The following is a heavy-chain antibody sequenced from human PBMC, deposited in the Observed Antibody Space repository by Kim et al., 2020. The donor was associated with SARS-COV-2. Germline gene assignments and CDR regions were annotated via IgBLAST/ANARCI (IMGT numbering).Heavy chain of an antibody. Sequence: SETLSLTCAVYGGSFSGYYWSWIRQPPGKGLEWIGEINHSGSTNYNPSLKSRVTISVDTSKNQFSLKLSSVTAADTAVYYCARGQTLTYYYDSSGYYWGYWGQGTLVTVSS. CDR3: ARGQTLTYYYDSSGYYWGY. J-gene: IGHJ4*02. D-gene: IGHD3-22*01. V-gene: IGHV4-34*01. CDR1: GGSFSGYY. CDR2: INHSGST.